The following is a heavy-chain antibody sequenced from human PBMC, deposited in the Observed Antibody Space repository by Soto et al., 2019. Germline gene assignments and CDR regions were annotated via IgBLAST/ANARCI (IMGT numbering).Heavy chain of an antibody. D-gene: IGHD6-6*01. V-gene: IGHV3-7*01. CDR1: GFTFNRYW. CDR3: TRTISALPGDDY. CDR2: IKQDGSER. Sequence: VQLVESGGGLVQPGGSLTLSCAASGFTFNRYWMGWVRQAPGKGPEWLANIKQDGSERYYVDSVKGRFTISRDNVKNSVYLQMNSLRAEDTAVYYCTRTISALPGDDYWGQGTLVTVSS. J-gene: IGHJ4*02.